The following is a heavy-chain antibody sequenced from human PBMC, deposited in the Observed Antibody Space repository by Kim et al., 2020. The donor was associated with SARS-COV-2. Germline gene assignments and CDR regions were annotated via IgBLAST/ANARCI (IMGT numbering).Heavy chain of an antibody. Sequence: SVKVSRKASGGTFSSYAISWVRQAPGQGLEWMGRIIPILGIANYAQKFQGRVTITADKSTSTAYMELSSLRSEDTAVYYCARDVVVVAATDPPLNYYYYGMDVWGQGTTVTVSS. D-gene: IGHD2-15*01. J-gene: IGHJ6*02. CDR2: IIPILGIA. CDR1: GGTFSSYA. CDR3: ARDVVVVAATDPPLNYYYYGMDV. V-gene: IGHV1-69*04.